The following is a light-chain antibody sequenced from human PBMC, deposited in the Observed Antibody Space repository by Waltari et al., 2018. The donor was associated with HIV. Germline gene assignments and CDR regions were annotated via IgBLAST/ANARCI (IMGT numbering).Light chain of an antibody. CDR3: GSYTSSSTLV. CDR2: DVS. CDR1: SSDVGAYNF. V-gene: IGLV2-14*03. Sequence: QSALTQPASVSGSPGQSITISCTGTSSDVGAYNFVSLYQQHPGKAPKLMIYDVSSRPAGVYDRFSGSKSGNTASLTISGLQAGDEADYYCGSYTSSSTLVFGGGTKLTVL. J-gene: IGLJ3*02.